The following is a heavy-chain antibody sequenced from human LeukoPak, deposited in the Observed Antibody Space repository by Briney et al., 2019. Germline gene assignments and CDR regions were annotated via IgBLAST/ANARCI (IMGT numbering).Heavy chain of an antibody. V-gene: IGHV1-46*01. D-gene: IGHD5-12*01. CDR2: INPSGGST. J-gene: IGHJ3*02. Sequence: GASVKVSCKASGYTFASYYMHWVRQAPGQGLEWMGIINPSGGSTSYAQKFQGRVTMTGDMSTSTVYMELSSLRSEDTAVYYCARDQAATLDAFDIWGQGTMVTVSS. CDR1: GYTFASYY. CDR3: ARDQAATLDAFDI.